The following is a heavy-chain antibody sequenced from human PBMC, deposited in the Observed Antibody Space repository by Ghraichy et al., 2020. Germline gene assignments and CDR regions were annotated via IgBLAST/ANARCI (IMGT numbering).Heavy chain of an antibody. V-gene: IGHV3-23*01. CDR1: GFTFSSYA. J-gene: IGHJ4*02. CDR3: AKGGWGDYEFAY. CDR2: ISGSGGST. D-gene: IGHD4-17*01. Sequence: GGSLRLSCAASGFTFSSYAMSWVRQAPGKGLEWVSAISGSGGSTYYADSVKGRFTTSRDNSKNTLYLQMNSLRAEDTAVYYCAKGGWGDYEFAYWGQGTLVTVSS.